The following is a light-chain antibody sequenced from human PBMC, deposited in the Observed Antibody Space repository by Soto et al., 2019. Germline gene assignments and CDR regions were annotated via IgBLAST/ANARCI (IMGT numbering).Light chain of an antibody. CDR1: QSISSY. CDR2: DAS. Sequence: EIVLTQSPATLSLSPGERATLSCRAGQSISSYLAWYQQKPGQAPRLLIYDASNRATGIPARFSGSGSGTDFTLTISSLEPEDFAVYYCQQRSNWPVITFGQGTRLEIK. V-gene: IGKV3-11*01. CDR3: QQRSNWPVIT. J-gene: IGKJ5*01.